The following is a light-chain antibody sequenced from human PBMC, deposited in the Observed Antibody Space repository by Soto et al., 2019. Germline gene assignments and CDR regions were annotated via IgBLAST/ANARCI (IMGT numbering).Light chain of an antibody. V-gene: IGLV1-47*01. CDR3: AAWDDSLTIL. CDR2: END. J-gene: IGLJ7*01. CDR1: NSNIATFS. Sequence: QLVLTQPPSASGTPGQTVTISCSGSNSNIATFSVYWYQQLPGTAPKLLIYENDQRPSGVPDRFSGSKSDTSASLAIAGLRSGDEADYYCAAWDDSLTILFGGGTQLTVL.